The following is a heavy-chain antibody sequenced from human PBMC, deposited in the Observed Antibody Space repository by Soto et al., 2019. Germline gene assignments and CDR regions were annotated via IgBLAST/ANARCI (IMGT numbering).Heavy chain of an antibody. J-gene: IGHJ6*01. CDR1: GGSISSGGYY. D-gene: IGHD3-10*01. CDR3: ARNYYFFSVSPHHSYCMDF. Sequence: SETLSLTCSVSGGSISSGGYYWSWIRQHPEKGLEWIGYIYNSGNTYYNPSLKGRVTISEDTSKNQFSLKLSSVTAADTVVYYCARNYYFFSVSPHHSYCMDFWXPGTMVTV. CDR2: IYNSGNT. V-gene: IGHV4-31*03.